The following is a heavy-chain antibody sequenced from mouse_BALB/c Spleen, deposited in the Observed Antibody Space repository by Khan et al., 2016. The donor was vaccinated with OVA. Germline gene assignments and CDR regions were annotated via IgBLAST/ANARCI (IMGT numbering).Heavy chain of an antibody. V-gene: IGHV3-2*02. D-gene: IGHD1-1*01. J-gene: IGHJ2*01. CDR2: ISYSGRT. CDR3: ARAVTITTVVATDFDY. CDR1: GYSITSDYA. Sequence: EVQLQESGPGLVKPSQSLSLTCTVTGYSITSDYAWNWIRQFPGNKLEWMGYISYSGRTSYNPSLKSRISITRDTYQNHFFLQLNSVTTEDTATYYCARAVTITTVVATDFDYWGQGTTLTVSS.